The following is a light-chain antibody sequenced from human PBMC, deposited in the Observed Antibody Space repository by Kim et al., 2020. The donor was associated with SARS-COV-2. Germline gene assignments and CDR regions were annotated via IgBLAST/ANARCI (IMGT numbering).Light chain of an antibody. J-gene: IGLJ3*02. CDR1: SSDVGGYNY. CDR2: DVS. V-gene: IGLV2-14*03. Sequence: QSALTQPASVSGSPGQSITISCTGTSSDVGGYNYVSWYQQHPGKAPKLMIYDVSNRPSGVSNRFSGSKSGNTASLTISGLQAEDVADYYCSSYTSSSTGVFGGGTQLTVL. CDR3: SSYTSSSTGV.